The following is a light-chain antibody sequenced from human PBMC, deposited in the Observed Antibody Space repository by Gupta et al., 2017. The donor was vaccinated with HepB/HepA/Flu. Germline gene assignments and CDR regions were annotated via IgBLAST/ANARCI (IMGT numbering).Light chain of an antibody. CDR3: QVWDSISNHYV. CDR1: NIEDKT. V-gene: IGLV3-21*03. J-gene: IGLJ1*01. Sequence: SSVLTQPPSVSVAPGKTARITCGGNNIEDKTVHGYQQKPGQAPVLVVYDDRDRPSGIPERFSGSNSGNTATLTISRVEAGDEADYYCQVWDSISNHYVFATATKVTVL. CDR2: DDR.